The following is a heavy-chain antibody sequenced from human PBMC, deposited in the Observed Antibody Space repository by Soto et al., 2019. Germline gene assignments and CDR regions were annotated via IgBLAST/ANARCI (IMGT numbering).Heavy chain of an antibody. CDR2: INSDGSSA. V-gene: IGHV3-74*01. CDR3: AIAPRYGMDV. CDR1: GFTFSSYW. Sequence: EVQLVESGGGLVQPGGSLRLSCAASGFTFSSYWMHWVRQAPGNGLVWLSRINSDGSSATYVDSVKGRFTISRDKAKSTLYLQMNSLRAEDTAMYYCAIAPRYGMDVWGQGITVTVSS. J-gene: IGHJ6*02.